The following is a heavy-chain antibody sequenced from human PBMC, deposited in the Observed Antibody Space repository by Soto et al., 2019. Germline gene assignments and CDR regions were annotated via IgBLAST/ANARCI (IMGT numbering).Heavy chain of an antibody. CDR3: ARAYSGRYFRTELYYYYYGMDV. CDR1: GGTFSSYA. V-gene: IGHV1-69*01. Sequence: QVQLVQSGAEVKKPGSSVKVSCKASGGTFSSYAISWVRQAPGQGLEWMGGIIPIFGTANYAQKFQGRVTITAVESPSTDYMELSSLKSEDTDVYYCARAYSGRYFRTELYYYYYGMDVWGQGTTGTVYS. CDR2: IIPIFGTA. D-gene: IGHD1-26*01. J-gene: IGHJ6*01.